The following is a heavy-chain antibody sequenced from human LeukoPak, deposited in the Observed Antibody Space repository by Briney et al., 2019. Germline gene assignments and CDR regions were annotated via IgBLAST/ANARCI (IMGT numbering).Heavy chain of an antibody. CDR3: ARGFEHFGDYAGLVAFDI. J-gene: IGHJ3*02. CDR2: MSYSGNT. V-gene: IGHV4-39*07. D-gene: IGHD4-17*01. Sequence: PSETLSLTCTVSGGSVRSDNHYWGWIRQPPGLGLEWIGSMSYSGNTYHDPSLKSRVTISVDTSKNQFSLKLSSVTAADTAVYYCARGFEHFGDYAGLVAFDIWGQGTMVTVSS. CDR1: GGSVRSDNHY.